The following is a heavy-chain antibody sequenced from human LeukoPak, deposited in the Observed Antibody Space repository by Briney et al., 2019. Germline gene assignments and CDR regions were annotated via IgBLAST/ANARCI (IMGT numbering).Heavy chain of an antibody. CDR1: GGSFSGYY. Sequence: SETLSLTCAVCGGSFSGYYWSWIRQPPGKGLEWIGYIYYSGGTNYNPSLKSRVTISVDTSKNQFSLKLSSVTAADTAVYYCARFYMVASQFDYWGQGTLVTVSS. J-gene: IGHJ4*02. CDR3: ARFYMVASQFDY. CDR2: IYYSGGT. D-gene: IGHD5-12*01. V-gene: IGHV4-59*01.